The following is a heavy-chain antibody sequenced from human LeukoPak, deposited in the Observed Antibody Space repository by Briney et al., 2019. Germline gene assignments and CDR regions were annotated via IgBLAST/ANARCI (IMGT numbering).Heavy chain of an antibody. J-gene: IGHJ3*02. CDR1: GGPISSGGYS. CDR3: ARVYYGSGSRVFDI. CDR2: IYHSGST. D-gene: IGHD3-10*01. V-gene: IGHV4-30-2*01. Sequence: PSQTLSLTCAVSGGPISSGGYSWSWIRQPPGKGLEWIGYIYHSGSTYYNPSLKSRVTISVDRSKNQFSLKLSSVTAADTAVYYCARVYYGSGSRVFDIWGQGTMVTVSS.